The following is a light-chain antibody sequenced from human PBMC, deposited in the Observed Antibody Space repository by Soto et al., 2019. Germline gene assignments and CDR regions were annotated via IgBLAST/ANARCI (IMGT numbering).Light chain of an antibody. CDR1: QSVSSN. V-gene: IGKV3-15*01. CDR3: QQYNNWPPTWT. J-gene: IGKJ1*01. CDR2: GAS. Sequence: EIVMTQSPATLSVSPGERATLSCRASQSVSSNLAWYQQKPGQAPRLLIYGASTRATGIPARFSGSWSGTEFTLTISSLQSEDFAVYYCQQYNNWPPTWTVGQGTKVEIK.